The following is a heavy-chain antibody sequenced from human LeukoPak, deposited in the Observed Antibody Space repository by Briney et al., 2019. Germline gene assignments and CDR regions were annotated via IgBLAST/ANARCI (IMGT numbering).Heavy chain of an antibody. CDR3: ARGYDSSGYYHYYYYYMDV. Sequence: PSETLSLTCTVSGGSISSYYWSWIRQPPGKGLEWIGYIYYSGSTNYNPSLKSRVTISVDTSKNQFSLKLSSVTAADTAVYYCARGYDSSGYYHYYYYYMDVWGKGTTVTVSS. D-gene: IGHD3-22*01. V-gene: IGHV4-59*01. J-gene: IGHJ6*03. CDR1: GGSISSYY. CDR2: IYYSGST.